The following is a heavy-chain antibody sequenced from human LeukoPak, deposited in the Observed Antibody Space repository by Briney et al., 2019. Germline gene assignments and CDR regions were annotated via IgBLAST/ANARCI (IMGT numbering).Heavy chain of an antibody. CDR3: AKDRCSSTSCYLFDY. J-gene: IGHJ4*02. Sequence: GGSLGLACAAAGFTFSSYARIWVRRAPGKGLEWVSAFSGSGGSTYYADSVKGRFTISRDNSKTTLFLQMNSLRAEATAVYYCAKDRCSSTSCYLFDYWGQGTLVTVSS. CDR2: FSGSGGST. D-gene: IGHD2-2*01. CDR1: GFTFSSYA. V-gene: IGHV3-23*01.